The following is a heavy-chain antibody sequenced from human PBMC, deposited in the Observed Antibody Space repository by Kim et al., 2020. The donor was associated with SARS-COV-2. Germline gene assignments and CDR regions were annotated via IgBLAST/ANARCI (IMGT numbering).Heavy chain of an antibody. V-gene: IGHV3-21*06. CDR2: ITTRNAV. CDR3: VTDTATFARHSSAWSPWF. D-gene: IGHD6-19*01. J-gene: IGHJ5*01. CDR1: GFTFNNYA. Sequence: GGSLRLSCAASGFTFNNYAMLWVRQAPGKGLECVSKITTRNAVYYADSVKGRFAISRDNAKNSLFLQMNSLRVEDTAVYYCVTDTATFARHSSAWSPWF.